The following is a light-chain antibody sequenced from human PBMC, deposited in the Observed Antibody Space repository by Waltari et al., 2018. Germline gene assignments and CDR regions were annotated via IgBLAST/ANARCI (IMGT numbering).Light chain of an antibody. CDR3: QQTYSLFT. V-gene: IGKV1-39*01. J-gene: IGKJ3*01. Sequence: DIQMTQSPSFLSASVGDRVTITCRASQRISSYLNWYQMKPGRAPELLIYAASSLQSGVPSRFSGSGPGTEFTLTISSLQPDDFATHYCQQTYSLFTFGPGTKVDFK. CDR1: QRISSY. CDR2: AAS.